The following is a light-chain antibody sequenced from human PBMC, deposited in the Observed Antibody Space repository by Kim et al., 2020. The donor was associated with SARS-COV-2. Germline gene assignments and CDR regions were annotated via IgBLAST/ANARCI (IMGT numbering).Light chain of an antibody. CDR1: QSVAGNS. Sequence: VLTQSPGTLSLSPGERATLSCRASQSVAGNSLAWYQQRPGQSTRLLIHGTSTRATGIPDRFSGSGSGTDFTLTISRLDPEDFAVYYCQHYDDSLFTFGPGTKVDIK. CDR3: QHYDDSLFT. CDR2: GTS. V-gene: IGKV3-20*01. J-gene: IGKJ3*01.